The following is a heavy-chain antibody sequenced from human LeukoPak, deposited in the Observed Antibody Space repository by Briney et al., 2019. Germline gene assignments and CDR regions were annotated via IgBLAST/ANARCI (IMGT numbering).Heavy chain of an antibody. Sequence: SETLSLTCTVSGGSISSSGYYWGWIRQPPGKGLEWIGSIYYSGSTYYNPSLKSRVTISVDTSKNQFSLKLSSVTAADTAVYYCASAPILLWFGELSYFDYWGQGTLVTVSS. V-gene: IGHV4-39*07. J-gene: IGHJ4*02. D-gene: IGHD3-10*01. CDR3: ASAPILLWFGELSYFDY. CDR2: IYYSGST. CDR1: GGSISSSGYY.